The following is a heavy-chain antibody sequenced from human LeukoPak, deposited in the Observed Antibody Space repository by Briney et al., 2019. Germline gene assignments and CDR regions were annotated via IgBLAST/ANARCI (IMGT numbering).Heavy chain of an antibody. J-gene: IGHJ4*02. CDR1: GDSISSSSSY. CDR3: ARRLSGSSQIDY. CDR2: INYSGST. D-gene: IGHD3-10*01. Sequence: SETLSLTCTVFGDSISSSSSYWVWIRQPPGKGLEWIGNINYSGSTYYNPSLKSRVTISVDTSKNQFSLKLSSVTAADTAVYYCARRLSGSSQIDYWGQGTLVTVSS. V-gene: IGHV4-39*01.